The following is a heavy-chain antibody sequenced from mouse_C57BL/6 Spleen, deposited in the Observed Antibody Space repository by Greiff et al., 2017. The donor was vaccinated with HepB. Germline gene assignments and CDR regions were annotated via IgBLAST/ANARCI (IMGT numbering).Heavy chain of an antibody. D-gene: IGHD2-4*01. CDR1: GFTFSSYA. Sequence: EVKVVESGGGLVKPGGSLKLSCAASGFTFSSYAMSWVRQTPEKRLEWVATISDGGSYTYYPDNVKGRFTISRDNAKNNLYLQMSHLKSEDTAMYYCARDGDDSYFDYWGQGTTLTVSS. CDR2: ISDGGSYT. V-gene: IGHV5-4*01. CDR3: ARDGDDSYFDY. J-gene: IGHJ2*01.